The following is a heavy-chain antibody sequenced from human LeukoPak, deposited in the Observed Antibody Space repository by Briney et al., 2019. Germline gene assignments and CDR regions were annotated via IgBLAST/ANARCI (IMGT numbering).Heavy chain of an antibody. CDR1: GFTFSSYG. CDR3: AKDLTTVTTSDFDY. J-gene: IGHJ4*02. CDR2: IRYDGSNK. Sequence: PAGSLRLSCAASGFTFSSYGMHWVRQAPGKGLGWVAFIRYDGSNKYYADSVKGRFTISRDNSKNTLYLQMNSLRAEDTAVYYCAKDLTTVTTSDFDYWGQGTLVTVSS. V-gene: IGHV3-30*02. D-gene: IGHD4-11*01.